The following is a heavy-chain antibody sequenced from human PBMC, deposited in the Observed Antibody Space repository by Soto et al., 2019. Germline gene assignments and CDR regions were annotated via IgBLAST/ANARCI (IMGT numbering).Heavy chain of an antibody. CDR1: GFTFSSYA. V-gene: IGHV3-23*01. Sequence: EVQLLESGGGLVQPGGSLRLSCAASGFTFSSYAMSWGRQAPGKGLEWVSVISGSGGSTYYADSVKGRFSISRDNSKNTLYLQMNSLRAEDTAVYYCAKKGSELAPHYYFDYWGSGTLVTVSS. D-gene: IGHD1-1*01. J-gene: IGHJ4*02. CDR3: AKKGSELAPHYYFDY. CDR2: ISGSGGST.